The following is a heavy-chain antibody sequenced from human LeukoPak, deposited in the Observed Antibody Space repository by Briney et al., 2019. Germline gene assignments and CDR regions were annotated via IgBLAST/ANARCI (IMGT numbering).Heavy chain of an antibody. CDR3: ARGSRGYSYG. V-gene: IGHV4-61*01. J-gene: IGHJ4*02. CDR1: GGSVSSGSYY. Sequence: SETLSLTYTVSGGSVSSGSYYWSWIRQPPGTGLEWIGYIYYSASTNYNPSLKSRVTISVDTSNNQFSLKLSSVTAADTAVYYCARGSRGYSYGWGQGTLVTVSS. CDR2: IYYSAST. D-gene: IGHD5-18*01.